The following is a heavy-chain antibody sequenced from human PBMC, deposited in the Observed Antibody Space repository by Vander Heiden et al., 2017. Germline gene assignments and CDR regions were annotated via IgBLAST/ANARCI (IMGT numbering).Heavy chain of an antibody. V-gene: IGHV4-30-2*01. J-gene: IGHJ4*02. CDR1: GGSISSGGYS. D-gene: IGHD3-10*01. Sequence: QLQLQESGSGLVKPSQTLSLTCAVSGGSISSGGYSWSWIRQPPGKGLAWIGDIDHSGSTYYNPSLKSRCSLSVDRSKNQFSLKLSSVTAADTPLYYCARAFGGDWCGELCGPNFDYWGQGPLV. CDR3: ARAFGGDWCGELCGPNFDY. CDR2: IDHSGST.